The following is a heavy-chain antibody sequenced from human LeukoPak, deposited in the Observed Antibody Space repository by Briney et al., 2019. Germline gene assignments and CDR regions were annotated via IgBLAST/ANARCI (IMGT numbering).Heavy chain of an antibody. CDR3: ARALPLYSGSPNFDY. J-gene: IGHJ4*02. CDR2: ISAYNGNT. Sequence: ASVKVSCKASGYTFTSYGISWVRQAPGQGLEWMGWISAYNGNTNYAQKLQGRVTMTTDTSTSTAYMELRSLRSDDTAVYYCARALPLYSGSPNFDYWGQGTLVTVSS. V-gene: IGHV1-18*01. D-gene: IGHD1-26*01. CDR1: GYTFTSYG.